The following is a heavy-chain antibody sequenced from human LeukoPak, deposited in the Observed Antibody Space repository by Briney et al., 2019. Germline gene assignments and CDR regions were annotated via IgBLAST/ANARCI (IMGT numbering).Heavy chain of an antibody. Sequence: GGSLRLSCAASGFTFSSYGMQWVRQAPGKGLEWVAIIRYDGSNKYYGDSVKGRFSISRDNSKNTLYLQMNSLRAEDTAVYYCAKDQVGAADYWGQGTLVTVSS. CDR2: IRYDGSNK. J-gene: IGHJ4*02. CDR1: GFTFSSYG. CDR3: AKDQVGAADY. V-gene: IGHV3-30*02. D-gene: IGHD1-26*01.